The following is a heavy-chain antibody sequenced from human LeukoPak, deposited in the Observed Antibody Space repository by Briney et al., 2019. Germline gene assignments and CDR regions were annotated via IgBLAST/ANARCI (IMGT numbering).Heavy chain of an antibody. J-gene: IGHJ3*02. CDR1: GFIFSSYS. CDR3: ARVSGYDAIDI. D-gene: IGHD5-12*01. V-gene: IGHV3-48*01. Sequence: QTGGSLRLSCAASGFIFSSYSMDWVRQAPGKGLEWVSYITSSSSTIYYADSAKGRFTISRDNAKNSLYLQMNSLRAEDTAVYYCARVSGYDAIDIWGQGTTVTVSS. CDR2: ITSSSSTI.